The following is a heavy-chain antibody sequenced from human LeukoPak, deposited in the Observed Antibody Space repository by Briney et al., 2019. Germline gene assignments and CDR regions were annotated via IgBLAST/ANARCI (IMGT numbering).Heavy chain of an antibody. D-gene: IGHD3-3*01. CDR2: IYYSGTT. V-gene: IGHV4-59*08. CDR1: GGSISIYS. Sequence: PSETLSLTCTVSGGSISIYSWNWIRQPPGKGLEWIGYIYYSGTTNYNPSLKSRVTISLDTSKNQLSLRLSSVTAADTAVYFCARSSGDYRFDSWGQGALVTVSS. J-gene: IGHJ4*02. CDR3: ARSSGDYRFDS.